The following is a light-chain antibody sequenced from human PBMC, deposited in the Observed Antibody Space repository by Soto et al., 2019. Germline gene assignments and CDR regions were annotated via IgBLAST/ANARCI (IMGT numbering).Light chain of an antibody. CDR1: QSVSSS. J-gene: IGKJ4*02. Sequence: ILLTQSPSTLSLSPGERASLSCRASQSVSSSLAWYQPKPGQAPRLLIYDASNRATGIPARFSGSGSGTDFTLTISSLQPEDFAVYYCQQRSNWPLTFGGGTKG. CDR3: QQRSNWPLT. V-gene: IGKV3-11*01. CDR2: DAS.